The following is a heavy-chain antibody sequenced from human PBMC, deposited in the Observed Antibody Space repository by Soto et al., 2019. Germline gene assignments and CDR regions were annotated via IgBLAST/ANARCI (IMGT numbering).Heavy chain of an antibody. CDR3: ARRARPDFYYMDV. D-gene: IGHD6-6*01. Sequence: EVQLAESGGGLAQPGGSLRLSCAASGFTLRGYAMDWVRQAPGKGLEYVSGISSNGVGTYYANSVQGRFTISRDNSKNTVYLQMGTPRPEDMTVYYCARRARPDFYYMDVWGKGTTVTVSS. V-gene: IGHV3-64*01. CDR1: GFTLRGYA. CDR2: ISSNGVGT. J-gene: IGHJ6*03.